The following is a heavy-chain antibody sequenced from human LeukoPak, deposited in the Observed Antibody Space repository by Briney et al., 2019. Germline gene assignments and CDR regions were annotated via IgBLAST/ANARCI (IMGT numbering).Heavy chain of an antibody. V-gene: IGHV3-23*01. CDR1: GFTFSSYA. Sequence: PGGSLRLSCAASGFTFSSYAMSWVRQAPGKGLEWVSAISGSGSSTYYADSVKGRFTISRDNSKNTLYLQMNSLRAEDTAVYYCAKGWEYYYYYYMDVWGKGTTVTVSS. CDR3: AKGWEYYYYYYMDV. J-gene: IGHJ6*03. CDR2: ISGSGSST. D-gene: IGHD1-26*01.